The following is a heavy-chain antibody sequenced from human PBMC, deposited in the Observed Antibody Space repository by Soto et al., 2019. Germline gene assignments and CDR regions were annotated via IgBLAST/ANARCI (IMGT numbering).Heavy chain of an antibody. Sequence: VGSLRLSCASSVFTFSSYWMRCVRHSPGKWLEWVANIKQDGSEKYYVDSVKGRFTISRDNAKNSLYLQMNSLRAEDTAVYYCARGAIAVVPAAIGGFVEYWGQGAL. J-gene: IGHJ4*02. D-gene: IGHD2-2*01. CDR1: VFTFSSYW. V-gene: IGHV3-7*03. CDR3: ARGAIAVVPAAIGGFVEY. CDR2: IKQDGSEK.